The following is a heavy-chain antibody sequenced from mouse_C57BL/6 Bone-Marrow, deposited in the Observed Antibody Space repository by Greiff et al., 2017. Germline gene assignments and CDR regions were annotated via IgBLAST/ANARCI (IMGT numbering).Heavy chain of an antibody. Sequence: EVMLVESGGGLVKPGGSLKLSCAASGFTFSDYGMHWVRQAPEKGLEWVAYISSGSSTIYYADTVKGRFTISRDNAKNTLFLQMTSLRSEDTAMYYCARGLPHAMDYWGQGTSVTVSS. CDR2: ISSGSSTI. V-gene: IGHV5-17*01. D-gene: IGHD2-10*01. J-gene: IGHJ4*01. CDR1: GFTFSDYG. CDR3: ARGLPHAMDY.